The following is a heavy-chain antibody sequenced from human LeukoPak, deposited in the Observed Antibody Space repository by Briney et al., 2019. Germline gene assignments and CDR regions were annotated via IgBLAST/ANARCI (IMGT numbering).Heavy chain of an antibody. J-gene: IGHJ4*02. V-gene: IGHV7-4-1*02. CDR2: INTNTGNP. Sequence: ASVKVSCKASGYTFTSYAMNWVRQAPGQGLEWMGWINTNTGNPTYAQGFTGRFVFSLDTSVSTAYLQISSLKAEDTAVYYCARIRSDFPGVGFGEQKDDYWGQGTLVTVSS. D-gene: IGHD3-10*01. CDR1: GYTFTSYA. CDR3: ARIRSDFPGVGFGEQKDDY.